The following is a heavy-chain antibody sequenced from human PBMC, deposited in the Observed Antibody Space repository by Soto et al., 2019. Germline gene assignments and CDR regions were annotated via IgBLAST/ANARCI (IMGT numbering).Heavy chain of an antibody. CDR1: GFSFSNYP. J-gene: IGHJ5*02. CDR2: ISNTGGTT. V-gene: IGHV3-64D*06. CDR3: KNEGS. Sequence: GGSLRLSCSASGFSFSNYPMHWVRQAPGKGLEYVSAISNTGGTTYHADSVKGRFTISRDNSKNTVSLQMSSLRAEDTAVYFCKNEGSWGQGTLVTVSS.